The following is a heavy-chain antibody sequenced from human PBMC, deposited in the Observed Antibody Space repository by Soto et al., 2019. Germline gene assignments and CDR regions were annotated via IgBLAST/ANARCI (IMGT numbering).Heavy chain of an antibody. V-gene: IGHV3-30*18. Sequence: GGSLRLSCATSGFTFRFYDMHWVRQAPGKGLEWVAIISRDGNNKDYGDSVKGRFTIFRDNSKNTLYLQMNSLRGEDTAVYYCAKDAYTPIRTTAHDSGGLDHWGRGTLVTVSS. CDR3: AKDAYTPIRTTAHDSGGLDH. CDR1: GFTFRFYD. J-gene: IGHJ4*02. CDR2: ISRDGNNK. D-gene: IGHD4-4*01.